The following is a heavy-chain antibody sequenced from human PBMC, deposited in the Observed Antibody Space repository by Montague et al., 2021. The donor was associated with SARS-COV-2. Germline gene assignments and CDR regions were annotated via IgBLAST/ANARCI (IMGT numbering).Heavy chain of an antibody. D-gene: IGHD6-13*01. J-gene: IGHJ5*02. CDR3: ARVFSSWYVGWFDP. CDR2: IYYSGNS. CDR1: GVSITSNIYY. Sequence: SETLSLTCTVSGVSITSNIYYWGWIRQSPGKGLEWIGSIYYSGNSFYQPSLKSRITMAVDTSKNQFSLKLSSVTAADTAIYYCARVFSSWYVGWFDPWGQGTLVTVSS. V-gene: IGHV4-39*07.